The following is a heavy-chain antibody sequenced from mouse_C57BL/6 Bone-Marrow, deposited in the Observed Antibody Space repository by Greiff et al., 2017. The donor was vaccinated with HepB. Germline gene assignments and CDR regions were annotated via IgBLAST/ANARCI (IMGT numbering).Heavy chain of an antibody. CDR3: ARGDYSSTMDY. D-gene: IGHD1-1*01. CDR2: INYDGSST. J-gene: IGHJ4*01. Sequence: EVMLVESEGGLVQPGSSMKLSCTASGFTFSDYYMAWVRQVPEKGLEWVANINYDGSSTYYLESLKSRFIFSRDNAKNILYLQMSSLKSEDTATYYCARGDYSSTMDYWGQGTSVTVSS. CDR1: GFTFSDYY. V-gene: IGHV5-16*01.